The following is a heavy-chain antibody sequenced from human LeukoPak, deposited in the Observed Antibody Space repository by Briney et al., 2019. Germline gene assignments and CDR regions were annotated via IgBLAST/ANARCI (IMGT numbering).Heavy chain of an antibody. Sequence: SETLSLTCTVSGGSISSYYWSWIRQPPGKGLEWIGYIYYSGSTNYNPSLKSRVTISVDTSKNQSSLKLSSVTAADTAVYYCARHAWSSGWYGGESFDYWGQGTLVTVSS. CDR3: ARHAWSSGWYGGESFDY. D-gene: IGHD6-19*01. CDR1: GGSISSYY. V-gene: IGHV4-59*08. CDR2: IYYSGST. J-gene: IGHJ4*02.